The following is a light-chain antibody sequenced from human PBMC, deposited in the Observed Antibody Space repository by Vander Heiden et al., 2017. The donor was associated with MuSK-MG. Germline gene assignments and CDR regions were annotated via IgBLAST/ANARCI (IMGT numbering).Light chain of an antibody. CDR3: MQHTNWCPYT. J-gene: IGKJ2*01. Sequence: VVLTPSPLSLPVTLGQPASIPCGSSPSLVYSDGNTYMNWFQQRTGQSPRRLIYKVSNRDSRVPDRCSGSGSGTDFTLKISSVEAEDVGVDYCMQHTNWCPYTFGQGTKLEIK. CDR1: PSLVYSDGNTY. V-gene: IGKV2-30*01. CDR2: KVS.